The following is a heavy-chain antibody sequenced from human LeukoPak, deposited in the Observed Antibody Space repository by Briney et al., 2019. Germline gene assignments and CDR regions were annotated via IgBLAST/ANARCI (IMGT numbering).Heavy chain of an antibody. CDR3: ATAAGTGVFFDP. D-gene: IGHD6-13*01. CDR2: FDPEDGET. Sequence: ASVKVSCKVSGYTLTELSMHWVRQAPGKGLEWMGGFDPEDGETIYAQKFQGRVTMTEDTSTDTAYMELSSLRSEDTAVYYCATAAGTGVFFDPWGQGILVTVSS. J-gene: IGHJ5*02. V-gene: IGHV1-24*01. CDR1: GYTLTELS.